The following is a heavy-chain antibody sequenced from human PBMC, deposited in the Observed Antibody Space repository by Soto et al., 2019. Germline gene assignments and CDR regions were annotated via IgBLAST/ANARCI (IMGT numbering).Heavy chain of an antibody. J-gene: IGHJ6*02. V-gene: IGHV3-23*01. CDR1: GFTFSSYA. D-gene: IGHD6-13*01. Sequence: LRLSCAASGFTFSSYAMSWVRQAPGKGLEWVSVISGSGDSTYYADSVRGRFTISRDNSKNTLYLQMNSLRAEDTAVYYCAKDRDGAAAGPTKFYGMDVWGQGTTVSVSS. CDR2: ISGSGDST. CDR3: AKDRDGAAAGPTKFYGMDV.